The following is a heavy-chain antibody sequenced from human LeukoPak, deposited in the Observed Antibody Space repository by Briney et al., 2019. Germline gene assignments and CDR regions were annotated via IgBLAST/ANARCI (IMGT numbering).Heavy chain of an antibody. J-gene: IGHJ4*02. Sequence: ASVKLSCKASGYTFTGYYMHWVRQAPGQGLEWMGWINPNSGGTNYAQKFQGRVTMTRDTSISTAYMELSRLRSDDTAVYYCARDPPDIVVVPAARDAYWGQGTLVTVSS. CDR1: GYTFTGYY. CDR2: INPNSGGT. CDR3: ARDPPDIVVVPAARDAY. V-gene: IGHV1-2*02. D-gene: IGHD2-2*01.